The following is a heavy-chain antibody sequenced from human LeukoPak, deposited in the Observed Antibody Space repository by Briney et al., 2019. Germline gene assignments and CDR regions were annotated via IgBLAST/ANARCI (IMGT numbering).Heavy chain of an antibody. J-gene: IGHJ4*02. D-gene: IGHD2/OR15-2a*01. CDR1: GGSISSYY. V-gene: IGHV4-59*01. CDR2: IYYSGST. Sequence: SETLSLTCTVSGGSISSYYWSWIRQPPGKGLEWIGYIYYSGSTNYNPSLKSRVTIALDTSNNQFSLRLTSVTAADTAVYYCATGYYFPDYWGQGTLVTVSS. CDR3: ATGYYFPDY.